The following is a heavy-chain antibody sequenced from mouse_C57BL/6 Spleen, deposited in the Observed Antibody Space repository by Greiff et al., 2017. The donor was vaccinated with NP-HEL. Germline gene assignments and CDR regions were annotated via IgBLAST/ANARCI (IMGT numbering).Heavy chain of an antibody. CDR1: GFTFSSYT. D-gene: IGHD4-1*01. V-gene: IGHV5-9*01. CDR2: ISGGGGNT. J-gene: IGHJ1*03. CDR3: ARQELANWDVWYFDV. Sequence: EVMLVESGGGLVKPGGSLKLSCAASGFTFSSYTMSWVRQTPEKRLEWVATISGGGGNTYYPDSVKGRFTISRDNAKNTLYLQMSSLRSEDTALYYCARQELANWDVWYFDVWGTGTTVTVSS.